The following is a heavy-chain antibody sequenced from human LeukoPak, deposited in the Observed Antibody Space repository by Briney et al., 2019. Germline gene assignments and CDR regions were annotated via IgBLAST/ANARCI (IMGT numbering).Heavy chain of an antibody. Sequence: GGSLRLSCAASGFTFSSYAMSWVRQAPGKGLEWVSAISGSGGSTYYADSVKGRFTISRDNSKNTLYLQMSSLRAEDTAVYYCAKDHIVATITLDYWGQGTLVTVSS. CDR1: GFTFSSYA. J-gene: IGHJ4*02. D-gene: IGHD5-12*01. CDR3: AKDHIVATITLDY. V-gene: IGHV3-23*01. CDR2: ISGSGGST.